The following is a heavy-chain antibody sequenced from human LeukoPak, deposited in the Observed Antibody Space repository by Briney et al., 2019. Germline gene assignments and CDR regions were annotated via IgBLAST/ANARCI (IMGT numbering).Heavy chain of an antibody. Sequence: KSSETLSLTCTVSGGSTSSGSYYWSWIRQPAGKGLEWIGRIYTSGSTNYNPSLKSRVTISVDTSKNQFSLKLSSVTAADTAVYYCARDLDDYYDSSEHWFDPWGQGTLVTVSS. J-gene: IGHJ5*02. CDR2: IYTSGST. D-gene: IGHD3-22*01. V-gene: IGHV4-61*02. CDR3: ARDLDDYYDSSEHWFDP. CDR1: GGSTSSGSYY.